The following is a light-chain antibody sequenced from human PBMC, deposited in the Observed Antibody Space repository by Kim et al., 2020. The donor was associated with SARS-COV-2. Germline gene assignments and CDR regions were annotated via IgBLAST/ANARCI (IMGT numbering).Light chain of an antibody. V-gene: IGKV3-15*01. CDR2: GAS. CDR1: QSVSSN. Sequence: EIVMTQSPATLSVSPGERATLSCRARQSVSSNLAWYQQKPGQAPRLLIYGASARATGIPARFSGSGSGTEFTLTISSLQSEDFAVYYCQQYNNWPPSTFGQGTKLEI. J-gene: IGKJ2*01. CDR3: QQYNNWPPST.